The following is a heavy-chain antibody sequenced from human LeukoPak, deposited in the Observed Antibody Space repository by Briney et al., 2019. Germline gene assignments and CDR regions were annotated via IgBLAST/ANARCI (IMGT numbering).Heavy chain of an antibody. CDR1: GGSISSNY. J-gene: IGHJ4*02. D-gene: IGHD3-16*01. Sequence: MTSETLSLTCTVSGGSISSNYWSWIRQPPGKGPEWIGYIYYSGTTNYNPSLKSRVTISLDTSKNQFSLKLSSVTAADTAVYYCAAAGGTEGGTFDYWGQGTLVTVSP. CDR2: IYYSGTT. CDR3: AAAGGTEGGTFDY. V-gene: IGHV4-59*01.